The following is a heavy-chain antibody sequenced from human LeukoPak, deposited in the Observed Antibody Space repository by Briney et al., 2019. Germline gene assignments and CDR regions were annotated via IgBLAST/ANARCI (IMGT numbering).Heavy chain of an antibody. CDR3: ARMVEQQLARDYYYYYMDV. D-gene: IGHD6-13*01. CDR1: GASIDSGRYY. Sequence: SETLSLTCTVSGASIDSGRYYWGWIRQPPGKGLEWIGSIHYSGTTYYNPSLKSRVTISIDTSNNQFSLKLSSVTAADTAVYYCARMVEQQLARDYYYYYMDVWGKGTTVTVSS. V-gene: IGHV4-39*07. CDR2: IHYSGTT. J-gene: IGHJ6*03.